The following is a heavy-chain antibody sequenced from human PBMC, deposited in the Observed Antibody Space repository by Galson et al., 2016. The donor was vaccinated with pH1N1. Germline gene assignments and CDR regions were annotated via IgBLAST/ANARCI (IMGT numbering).Heavy chain of an antibody. CDR2: IYTSGST. V-gene: IGHV4-61*09. CDR3: ARIQGSSEWGYYFDY. Sequence: TVSGGSISSGSYYWSWIRQPAGKGLEWIGYIYTSGSTNYNPSLKSRVTISVDTSKNQFSLKLSSVTAADTAVYYCARIQGSSEWGYYFDYWGQGTLVTVSS. D-gene: IGHD6-6*01. J-gene: IGHJ4*02. CDR1: GGSISSGSYY.